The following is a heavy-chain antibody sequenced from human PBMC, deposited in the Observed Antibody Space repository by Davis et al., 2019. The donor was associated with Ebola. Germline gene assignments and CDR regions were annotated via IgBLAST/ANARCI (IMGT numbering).Heavy chain of an antibody. D-gene: IGHD1-1*01. J-gene: IGHJ4*02. Sequence: PGGSLRLSCAASGFTVSSNYMSWVRQAPGKGLEWVSVIYSGGSTYYADSVKGRFTISRDNSKNTLYLQMNSLRAEDTAVYYCARGRPATGWGADYWGQGTLVTVSS. CDR3: ARGRPATGWGADY. CDR2: IYSGGST. V-gene: IGHV3-53*01. CDR1: GFTVSSNY.